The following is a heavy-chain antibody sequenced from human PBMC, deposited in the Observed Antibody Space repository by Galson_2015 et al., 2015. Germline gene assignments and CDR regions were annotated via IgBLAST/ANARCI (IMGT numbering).Heavy chain of an antibody. CDR3: ARAIQLNYYDSSGLDAFDI. J-gene: IGHJ3*02. V-gene: IGHV1-3*01. CDR1: GYTFTSYA. CDR2: INAGNGNT. D-gene: IGHD3-22*01. Sequence: SVKVSCKASGYTFTSYAMHWVRQAPGQRLEWMGWINAGNGNTKYSQKFQGRVTITRDTSASTAYMELGSLRSEDTAVYYCARAIQLNYYDSSGLDAFDIWGQGTMVTVSS.